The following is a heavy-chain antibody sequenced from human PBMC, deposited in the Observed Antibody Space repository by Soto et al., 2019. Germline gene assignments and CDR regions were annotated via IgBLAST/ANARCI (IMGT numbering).Heavy chain of an antibody. CDR2: ILYSGST. V-gene: IGHV4-39*01. CDR3: ARLGSSGWYQGSYFDY. D-gene: IGHD6-19*01. CDR1: GGSITRNNHY. Sequence: SETLSLTCIVSGGSITRNNHYWGWIRQSPGKGLEWIGSILYSGSTNYNPSLKSRVTLSVETSKNQFSLKMSSLTAADTALYYCARLGSSGWYQGSYFDYWGQGTLVTVSS. J-gene: IGHJ4*02.